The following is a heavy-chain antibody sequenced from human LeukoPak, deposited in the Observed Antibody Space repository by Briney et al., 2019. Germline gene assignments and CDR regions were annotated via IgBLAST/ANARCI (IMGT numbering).Heavy chain of an antibody. CDR3: AKDSSGWFDY. D-gene: IGHD6-19*01. CDR1: GFTFSSYA. J-gene: IGHJ4*02. Sequence: GGSLRLSCAASGFTFSSYAMSWVRQAPWRGLEWVSAISGSGGSTYYADSVKGRFTISRDNSKNTLYLQMNSLRAEDTAVYYCAKDSSGWFDYWGQGTLVTVSS. CDR2: ISGSGGST. V-gene: IGHV3-23*01.